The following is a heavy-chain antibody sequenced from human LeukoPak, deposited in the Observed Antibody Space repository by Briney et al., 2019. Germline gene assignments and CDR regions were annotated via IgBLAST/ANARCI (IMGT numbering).Heavy chain of an antibody. CDR3: ARAWIPTVTTRAEGY. J-gene: IGHJ4*02. CDR2: ISSSSSTI. V-gene: IGHV3-48*04. D-gene: IGHD4-17*01. Sequence: PGGSLRLSCAASGFTFSSYSVNWVRQAPGKGLEWVSYISSSSSTIYYADSVKGRFTISRDNAKNLLYLQMNSLRAEDTAVYYCARAWIPTVTTRAEGYWGQGTLVTVSS. CDR1: GFTFSSYS.